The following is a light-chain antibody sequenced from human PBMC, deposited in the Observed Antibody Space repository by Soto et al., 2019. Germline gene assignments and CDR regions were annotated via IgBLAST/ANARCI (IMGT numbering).Light chain of an antibody. J-gene: IGKJ3*01. CDR2: DAS. CDR1: QSVAISH. CDR3: QKYGSAPFT. V-gene: IGKV3-20*01. Sequence: EIVLTQSPGTLSLSPGERATLSCRASQSVAISHLAWYRQKPGQTPRLLIYDASSRATGIPDRISGSGSGTDFTLTISRLEPEDFAVYYCQKYGSAPFTFGPGTKVDIK.